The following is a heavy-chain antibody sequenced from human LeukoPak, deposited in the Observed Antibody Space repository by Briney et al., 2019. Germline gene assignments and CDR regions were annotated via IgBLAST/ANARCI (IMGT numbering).Heavy chain of an antibody. CDR2: ITSSSSYI. CDR1: GFXFSSYG. Sequence: GGSLRLSCAASGFXFSSYGINWVRQAPGKGLEWVSSITSSSSYIYYADSVKGRFTISRDNARNTLYLQMNSLRAEDTAVYYCARALGSPLDFWGQGTLVTVSS. CDR3: ARALGSPLDF. J-gene: IGHJ4*02. V-gene: IGHV3-21*01. D-gene: IGHD1-26*01.